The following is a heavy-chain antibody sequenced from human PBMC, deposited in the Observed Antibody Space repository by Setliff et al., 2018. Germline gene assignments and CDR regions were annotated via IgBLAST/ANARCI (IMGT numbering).Heavy chain of an antibody. D-gene: IGHD2-2*01. CDR1: GYTFTSHD. Sequence: ASVKVSCKASGYTFTSHDINWVRQATGQGLEWMGWMNPNNGNTGCVQKFQGRLTMTRNTSISTAYMELSSLRSEDTAVYYCAVFNVTPTRKKYYSYLDVWGKGTTVTVS. J-gene: IGHJ6*03. CDR2: MNPNNGNT. CDR3: AVFNVTPTRKKYYSYLDV. V-gene: IGHV1-8*01.